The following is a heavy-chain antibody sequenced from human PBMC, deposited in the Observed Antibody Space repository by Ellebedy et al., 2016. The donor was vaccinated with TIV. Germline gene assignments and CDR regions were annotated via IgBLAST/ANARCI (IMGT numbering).Heavy chain of an antibody. CDR3: ARGREQLRVVYYYYYYMDV. J-gene: IGHJ6*03. V-gene: IGHV3-21*01. CDR1: GFTFSSYS. CDR2: ISSSSSYI. Sequence: GESLKISXAASGFTFSSYSMNWVRQAPGKGLEWVSSISSSSSYIYYADSVKGRFTISRDNAKNSLYLQMNSLRAEDTAVYYCARGREQLRVVYYYYYYMDVWGKGTTVTVSS. D-gene: IGHD6-6*01.